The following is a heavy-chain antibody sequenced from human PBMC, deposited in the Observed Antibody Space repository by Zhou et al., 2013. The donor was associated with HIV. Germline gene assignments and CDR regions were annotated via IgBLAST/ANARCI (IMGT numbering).Heavy chain of an antibody. CDR1: GYTFTAYY. V-gene: IGHV1-2*02. CDR2: INPNSGGT. J-gene: IGHJ4*02. Sequence: QVQLVQSGAEVKKPGASVKVSCKASGYTFTAYYMHWVRQAPGQGLEWMGWINPNSGGTNYAQKFQGRVTMTRDTSISTAYMELSRLRSDDTAVYYCARGVYYDSSGYYSDYWGQGTLVTVSS. CDR3: ARGVYYDSSGYYSDY. D-gene: IGHD3-22*01.